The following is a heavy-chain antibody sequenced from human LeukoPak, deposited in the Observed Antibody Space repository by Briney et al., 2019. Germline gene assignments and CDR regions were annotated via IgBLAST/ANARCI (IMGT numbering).Heavy chain of an antibody. V-gene: IGHV1-2*02. J-gene: IGHJ4*02. CDR3: ARDRRMVAATPFDY. CDR1: GCTFTGYY. Sequence: ASVKVSCKASGCTFTGYYMHWVRQAPGQGLEWMGWINPNSGGTNYAQKFQGRVTMTRDTSISTAYMELSRLRSDDTAVYYCARDRRMVAATPFDYWGQGTLVTVSS. D-gene: IGHD2-15*01. CDR2: INPNSGGT.